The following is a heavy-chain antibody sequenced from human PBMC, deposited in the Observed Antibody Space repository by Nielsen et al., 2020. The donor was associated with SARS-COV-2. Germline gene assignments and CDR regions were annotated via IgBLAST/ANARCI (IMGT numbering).Heavy chain of an antibody. CDR1: GGSISSGSYY. CDR2: IYTSGST. J-gene: IGHJ6*02. V-gene: IGHV4-61*02. Sequence: SETLSLTCTVSGGSISSGSYYWSWIRQPAGKGLEWIGRIYTSGSTNYSPSLRSRVSLLLATSANQFSLRLSSVSAADTAVYYCARGRDYYHVSGFYGFYHGMDVWGQGTTLTVSS. CDR3: ARGRDYYHVSGFYGFYHGMDV. D-gene: IGHD3-22*01.